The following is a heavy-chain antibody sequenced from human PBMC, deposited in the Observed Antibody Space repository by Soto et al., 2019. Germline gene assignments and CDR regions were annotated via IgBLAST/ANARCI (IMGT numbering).Heavy chain of an antibody. J-gene: IGHJ6*03. Sequence: GGSLRLSCATSGFILSDCAMNWVRQAPGKGLEWVSYISSSSSVIDYADSVKGRFTVSRDNARNSLYLQMNSLRAEDTAVYYCARERSWGSKWYYYLDVWGKGTSVTVYS. V-gene: IGHV3-48*01. D-gene: IGHD3-16*01. CDR3: ARERSWGSKWYYYLDV. CDR2: ISSSSSVI. CDR1: GFILSDCA.